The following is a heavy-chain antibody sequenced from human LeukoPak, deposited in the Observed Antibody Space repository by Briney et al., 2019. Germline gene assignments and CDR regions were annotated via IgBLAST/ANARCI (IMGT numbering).Heavy chain of an antibody. CDR2: INPNSGGT. D-gene: IGHD3-10*01. J-gene: IGHJ3*02. CDR1: GYTFTGYY. CDR3: ARDLDYYGSGSFFNI. Sequence: ASVKVSCKASGYTFTGYYMHWVRQAPGQGLEWMGGINPNSGGTNYAQKFQGRVTMTRDTSISTAYMELSRLRSDDTAVYCCARDLDYYGSGSFFNIWGQGTMVTVSS. V-gene: IGHV1-2*02.